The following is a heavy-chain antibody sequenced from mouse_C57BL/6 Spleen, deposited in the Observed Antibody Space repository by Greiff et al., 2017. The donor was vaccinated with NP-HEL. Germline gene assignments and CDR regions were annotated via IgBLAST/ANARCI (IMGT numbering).Heavy chain of an antibody. Sequence: VQRVESGAELVRPGASVTLSCKASGYTFTDYEMHWVKQTPVHGLEWIGAIDPETGGTAYNQKFKGKAILTADKSSSTAYMELRSLTSEDSAVYYCTRGPYVIAYWGQGTLVTVSA. CDR2: IDPETGGT. V-gene: IGHV1-15*01. CDR3: TRGPYVIAY. CDR1: GYTFTDYE. J-gene: IGHJ3*01.